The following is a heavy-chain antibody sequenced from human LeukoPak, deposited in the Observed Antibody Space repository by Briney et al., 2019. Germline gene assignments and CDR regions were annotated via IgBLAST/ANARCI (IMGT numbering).Heavy chain of an antibody. J-gene: IGHJ6*02. CDR1: GFTFSAYA. CDR3: ARGVGYCCDGACYGPPHYSCYSGLDV. Sequence: PGGSLRLSCITSGFTFSAYAMTWVRQAPGQGLEWISSIDGSGDKTYYGDSVKGRFTISRDNSKNTLYLQMNSLRAEDTAVYYCARGVGYCCDGACYGPPHYSCYSGLDVWGQGTTVTVSS. V-gene: IGHV3-23*01. CDR2: IDGSGDKT. D-gene: IGHD2-21*02.